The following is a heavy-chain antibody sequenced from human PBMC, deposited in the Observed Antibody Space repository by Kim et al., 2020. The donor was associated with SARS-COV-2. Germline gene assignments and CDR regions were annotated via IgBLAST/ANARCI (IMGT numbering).Heavy chain of an antibody. CDR1: GFTFSSYA. V-gene: IGHV3-30*04. J-gene: IGHJ1*01. Sequence: GGSLRLSCAASGFTFSSYAMHWVRQAPGKGLEWVAVISYDGSNKYYADSVKGRFTISRDNSKNTLYLQMNSLRAEDTAVYYCARGLYCSSTSCYPGYFQ. D-gene: IGHD2-2*01. CDR3: ARGLYCSSTSCYPGYFQ. CDR2: ISYDGSNK.